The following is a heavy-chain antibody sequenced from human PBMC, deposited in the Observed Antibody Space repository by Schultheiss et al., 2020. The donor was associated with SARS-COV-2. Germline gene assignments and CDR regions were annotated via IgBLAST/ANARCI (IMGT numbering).Heavy chain of an antibody. V-gene: IGHV4-59*01. J-gene: IGHJ4*02. CDR3: ARVDYDSSGYPYYFDY. Sequence: SETLSLTCAVSGDFFSTYYWSWIRQPPGKGLEWIGYIYYSGSTNYNPSLKSRVTISVDTSKNQFSLKLSSVTAADTAVYYCARVDYDSSGYPYYFDYWGQGTLVTVSS. CDR1: GDFFSTYY. CDR2: IYYSGST. D-gene: IGHD3-22*01.